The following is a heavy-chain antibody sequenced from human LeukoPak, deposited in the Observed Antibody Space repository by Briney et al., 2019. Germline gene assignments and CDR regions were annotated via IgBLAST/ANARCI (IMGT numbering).Heavy chain of an antibody. CDR3: ARAQPPRYSGYEDAFDI. J-gene: IGHJ3*02. CDR1: GGSISSDSHY. D-gene: IGHD5-12*01. CDR2: IYYSGST. V-gene: IGHV4-39*07. Sequence: PSQTLSLTCTVSGGSISSDSHYWAWIRQPTGKGLEWIVSIYYSGSTYHNPSLKSRVTISVDRSKNQFSLKLSSVTAADTAVYYCARAQPPRYSGYEDAFDIWGQGTMVTVSS.